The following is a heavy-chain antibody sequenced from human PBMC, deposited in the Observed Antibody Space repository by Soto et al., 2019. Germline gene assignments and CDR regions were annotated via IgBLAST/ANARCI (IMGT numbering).Heavy chain of an antibody. J-gene: IGHJ6*02. CDR1: GFTFDDYA. Sequence: GESLKISCAASGFTFDDYAMHWVRQAPGKGLEWVSLISWDGGSTYYADSVKGRFTISRDNSKNSLYLQMNSLRAEDTALYYCAKDIVARRYYYYGMDVWGQGTTVTVSS. CDR3: AKDIVARRYYYYGMDV. V-gene: IGHV3-43D*03. CDR2: ISWDGGST. D-gene: IGHD5-12*01.